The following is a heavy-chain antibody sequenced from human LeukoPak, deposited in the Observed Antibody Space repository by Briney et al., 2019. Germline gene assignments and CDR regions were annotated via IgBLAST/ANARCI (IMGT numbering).Heavy chain of an antibody. CDR1: GFTFSSYA. Sequence: GGSLRLSCAASGFTFSSYAMSWVRQAPGKGLEWVSAISGSGTTYIYYADSVKGRFTISRDNAKNSLYLQMNSLRAEDTAVYFCARSSDRYGMDVWGQGTTVTVSS. CDR2: ISGSGTTYI. D-gene: IGHD2-15*01. V-gene: IGHV3-21*01. CDR3: ARSSDRYGMDV. J-gene: IGHJ6*02.